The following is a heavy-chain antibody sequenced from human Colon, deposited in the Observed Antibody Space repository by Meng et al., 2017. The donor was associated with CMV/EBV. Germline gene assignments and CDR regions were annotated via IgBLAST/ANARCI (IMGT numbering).Heavy chain of an antibody. D-gene: IGHD3-22*01. V-gene: IGHV3-7*01. Sequence: GGLLRSSCAAPGFTFSDYFMIWVRQTPGKGLEWGANIKQDGSEKSYVHSVKGRFTLSRDNAENSLFLQMNSLRAEDTALFYCVRVNYYYNSSVYRRPYFDYWGQGTLVTVSS. CDR3: VRVNYYYNSSVYRRPYFDY. CDR2: IKQDGSEK. J-gene: IGHJ4*02. CDR1: GFTFSDYF.